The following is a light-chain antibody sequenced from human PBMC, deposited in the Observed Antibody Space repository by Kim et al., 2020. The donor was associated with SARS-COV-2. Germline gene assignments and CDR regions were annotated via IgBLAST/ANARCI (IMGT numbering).Light chain of an antibody. CDR1: QSVSSN. V-gene: IGKV3-15*01. Sequence: EIVLTQSPATLSVSPGERATLSCRASQSVSSNLVWYQQKPGQAPRLLIYDASTRATTIPARFSGSGSGTEFTLTISSLQSEDFAVYYYWQYNNWCRTFGRGTKVDIK. CDR2: DAS. CDR3: WQYNNWCRT. J-gene: IGKJ4*02.